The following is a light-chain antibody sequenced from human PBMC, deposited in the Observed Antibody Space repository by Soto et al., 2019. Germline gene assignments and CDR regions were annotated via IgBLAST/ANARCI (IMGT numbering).Light chain of an antibody. J-gene: IGLJ2*01. V-gene: IGLV1-51*01. Sequence: QAVLTQPPSVSAAPGRKVTISCSGSSSNIGNNYVFWYQQLPGTAPKLLIYDNDKRPSGIPDRFSGSKSGTSATLGITGLQAGDEADYYCATWDRSLSVGVFGGGTKLTVL. CDR3: ATWDRSLSVGV. CDR1: SSNIGNNY. CDR2: DND.